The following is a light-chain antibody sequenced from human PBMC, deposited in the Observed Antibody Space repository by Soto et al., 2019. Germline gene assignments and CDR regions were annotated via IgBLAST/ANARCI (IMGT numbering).Light chain of an antibody. J-gene: IGKJ3*01. V-gene: IGKV3-20*01. CDR3: QKYGSAFT. CDR2: AAS. Sequence: EIVLTQSPGTLSLSPGERATLSCRASQSVSSNYLAWYQHKPGQGPRLLIYAASSRATGIPDRFSGSGSGTDFTLNISRLEPEDFALYYCQKYGSAFTFGPGTKVDIK. CDR1: QSVSSNY.